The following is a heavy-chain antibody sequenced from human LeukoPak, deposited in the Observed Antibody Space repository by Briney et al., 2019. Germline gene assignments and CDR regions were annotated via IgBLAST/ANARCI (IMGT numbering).Heavy chain of an antibody. CDR3: ARGRIAAAGGFDY. D-gene: IGHD6-13*01. J-gene: IGHJ4*02. Sequence: SQTLSLTCTVSGGSISSGGYYWSWIRQPPGKGLEWIGYIYHSGSTYYNPSLKSRVTISVDRSKNQFSLKLSSVTAADTAVYYCARGRIAAAGGFDYWGQGALVTVSS. CDR1: GGSISSGGYY. CDR2: IYHSGST. V-gene: IGHV4-30-2*01.